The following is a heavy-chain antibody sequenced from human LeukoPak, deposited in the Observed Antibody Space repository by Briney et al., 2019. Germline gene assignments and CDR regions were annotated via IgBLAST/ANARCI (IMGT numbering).Heavy chain of an antibody. CDR3: ARDRGYCSSTSCYPLGMDV. CDR2: IYHSGST. D-gene: IGHD2-2*01. CDR1: GGSISSGGYS. V-gene: IGHV4-30-2*01. Sequence: PSETLSLTCAVSGGSISSGGYSWSWIRQPPGKGLEWIGYIYHSGSTYYNPSFKSRVTISVDRSKNQFSLKLSSVTAADTAVYYCARDRGYCSSTSCYPLGMDVWGQGTTVTVSS. J-gene: IGHJ6*02.